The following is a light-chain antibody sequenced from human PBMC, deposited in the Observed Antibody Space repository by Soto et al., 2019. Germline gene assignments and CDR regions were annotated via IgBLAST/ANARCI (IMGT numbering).Light chain of an antibody. CDR3: AAWDDSLNVLL. Sequence: QSVLTQPPSASGTPGQVFTISCSGSNSNIGDNSVNWYQQLPGTAPKLLIYSDNRRPSGVPDRFSGSKSGTSASLAISGLQSEDEAEYYCAAWDDSLNVLLFGGGTKDRP. V-gene: IGLV1-44*01. CDR2: SDN. CDR1: NSNIGDNS. J-gene: IGLJ3*02.